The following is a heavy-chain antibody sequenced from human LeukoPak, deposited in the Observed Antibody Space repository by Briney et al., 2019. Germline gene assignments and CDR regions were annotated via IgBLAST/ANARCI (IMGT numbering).Heavy chain of an antibody. V-gene: IGHV1-2*02. D-gene: IGHD2-21*02. J-gene: IGHJ3*02. CDR2: MNPNSGGT. CDR3: ARDLAVVTAFGQHTFDI. CDR1: GYTFTDYY. Sequence: GASVKVSCKASGYTFTDYYIHWVRQAPGQGLEWMAWMNPNSGGTSYAQKFQGRVTVTRDTSISTAYMELSRLKFDDTAVYYCARDLAVVTAFGQHTFDIWGQGTLVTVSS.